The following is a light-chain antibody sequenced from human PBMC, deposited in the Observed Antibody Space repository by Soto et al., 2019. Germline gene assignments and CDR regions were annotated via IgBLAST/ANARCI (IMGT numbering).Light chain of an antibody. CDR1: SSDVGAFYY. CDR2: DVT. V-gene: IGLV2-14*03. CDR3: SSYTTRNTEV. J-gene: IGLJ1*01. Sequence: QSVLTQPASVSWSPGQSISIPFIGTSSDVGAFYYVSWYQHHPGKAPQLIIYDVTSRPSGVSNRFSASKSGNTASLTISGLQAEDEADYYCSSYTTRNTEVFGTGTKVTVL.